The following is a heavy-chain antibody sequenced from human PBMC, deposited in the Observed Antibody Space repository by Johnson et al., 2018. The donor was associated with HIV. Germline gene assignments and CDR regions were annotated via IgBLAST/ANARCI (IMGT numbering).Heavy chain of an antibody. V-gene: IGHV3-30-3*01. Sequence: QMLLVESVGGVVQPGRSLRLSCAASGFTFSSYAMHWVRQAPGKGLEWVAVISYDGGNKYYADSVKGRLTISRDNSKNTVYLQMNSLRAEDTAVYYCARERDYYDSFWLDHDAFDIWGQGTMVTVAS. D-gene: IGHD3-22*01. CDR1: GFTFSSYA. CDR3: ARERDYYDSFWLDHDAFDI. J-gene: IGHJ3*02. CDR2: ISYDGGNK.